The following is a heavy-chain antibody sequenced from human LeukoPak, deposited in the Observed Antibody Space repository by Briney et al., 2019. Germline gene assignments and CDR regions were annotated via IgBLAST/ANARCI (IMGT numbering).Heavy chain of an antibody. J-gene: IGHJ6*02. CDR3: ARLGFSDGMDV. CDR2: ICNVGSNK. D-gene: IGHD1-26*01. V-gene: IGHV3-33*01. CDR1: ALTFSSYA. Sequence: GGSLRLSCAASALTFSSYAMRCVRQAPGKGLWRVAVICNVGSNKYYADAVKGRFTISRDNSKNTRYLQMNSLRAGDTAVYYCARLGFSDGMDVWGQGTTVTVSS.